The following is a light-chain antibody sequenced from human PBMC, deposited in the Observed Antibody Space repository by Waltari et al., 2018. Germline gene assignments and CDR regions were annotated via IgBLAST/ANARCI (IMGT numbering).Light chain of an antibody. Sequence: QSVLTQPPSASGAPGQRVTISCSGSSSNIVSNTVNWYQQLPGTAAKLLIYYNYQRPSGVPDRFSGSKSGTSASLAISGLQSEDEADYYCAAWDDSLNAEVFGGGTKLTVL. J-gene: IGLJ3*02. V-gene: IGLV1-44*01. CDR3: AAWDDSLNAEV. CDR2: YNY. CDR1: SSNIVSNT.